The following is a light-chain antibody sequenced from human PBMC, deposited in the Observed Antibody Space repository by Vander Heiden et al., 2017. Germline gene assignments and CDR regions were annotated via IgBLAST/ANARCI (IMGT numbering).Light chain of an antibody. CDR3: QQTYSPPRT. CDR1: ETIFNY. CDR2: ATS. J-gene: IGKJ1*01. Sequence: DIHLPQSPSSLSASLGDRINITCRSSETIFNYINWYQQEPGRAPKLLIYATSNLQSGVPSRFTGSGSGTDFTLTIGSLQREDFATYFCQQTYSPPRTFGQGTKVEI. V-gene: IGKV1-39*01.